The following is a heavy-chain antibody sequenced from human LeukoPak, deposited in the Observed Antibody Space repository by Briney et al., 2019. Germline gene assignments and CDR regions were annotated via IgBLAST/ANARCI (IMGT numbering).Heavy chain of an antibody. J-gene: IGHJ5*02. V-gene: IGHV1-69*01. CDR2: IIPIFGTA. D-gene: IGHD6-13*01. CDR3: ASGAPSSSRPKNWFDP. Sequence: SVKVSCKASGGTFSSYAISWVRQAPGQGLEWMGGIIPIFGTANYAQKFQGRVTITADESTSTAYMELSSLRSEDTAVYYCASGAPSSSRPKNWFDPWGQGTLVTVSS. CDR1: GGTFSSYA.